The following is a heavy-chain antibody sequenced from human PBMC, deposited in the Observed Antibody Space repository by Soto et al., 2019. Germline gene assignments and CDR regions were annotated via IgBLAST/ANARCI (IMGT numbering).Heavy chain of an antibody. CDR3: ARDRITMARGVITQSNSYYYYGMDV. Sequence: GGSLRLSCAASGFTFSDYYMSWIRQAPGKGLEWVSYISSSGSTIYYADSVKGRFTISRDNAKNSLYLQMNSLRAEDTAVYYCARDRITMARGVITQSNSYYYYGMDVWGQGTTVTVSS. CDR1: GFTFSDYY. J-gene: IGHJ6*02. CDR2: ISSSGSTI. V-gene: IGHV3-11*01. D-gene: IGHD3-10*01.